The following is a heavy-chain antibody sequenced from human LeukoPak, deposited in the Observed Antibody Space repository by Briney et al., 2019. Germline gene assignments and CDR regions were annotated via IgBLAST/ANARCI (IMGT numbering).Heavy chain of an antibody. J-gene: IGHJ4*02. V-gene: IGHV4-59*01. D-gene: IGHD5-24*01. Sequence: SETLSLTCSVSGRSISSYYWSWIGQPPGKGLEWIGYIYYSGSTNYNPSLKSRVTISVDTSKNQFSLKLRSVTAADTAVYYCARDLRDGYPVWGQGTLVTVSS. CDR2: IYYSGST. CDR1: GRSISSYY. CDR3: ARDLRDGYPV.